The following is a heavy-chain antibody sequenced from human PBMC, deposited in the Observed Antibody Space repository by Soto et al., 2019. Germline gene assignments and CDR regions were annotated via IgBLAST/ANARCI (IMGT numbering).Heavy chain of an antibody. D-gene: IGHD6-19*01. CDR3: ARSVEQWLSLDAFDI. V-gene: IGHV3-33*01. Sequence: GGSLRLSCAASGFIFSTYGMHWVRQAPGKGLEWVAVIWYDGSNKYYADSVKGRFTISRDNSKNTLYLQMNSLRAEDTAVYYCARSVEQWLSLDAFDIWGQGTMVT. CDR1: GFIFSTYG. CDR2: IWYDGSNK. J-gene: IGHJ3*02.